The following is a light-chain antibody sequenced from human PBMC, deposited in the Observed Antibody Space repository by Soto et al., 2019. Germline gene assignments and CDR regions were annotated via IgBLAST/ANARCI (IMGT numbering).Light chain of an antibody. CDR2: GNS. CDR1: SSNIGAGYD. V-gene: IGLV1-40*01. CDR3: QSYHSSLSGWV. Sequence: QSALTQPPSVSGAPGQRVTISCTGSSSNIGAGYDVHWYQQLPGTVPKLLIYGNSNRPSGVPDRFSGSKSGTSASLAITGLQAEDEADYYCQSYHSSLSGWVFGGGTKLTVL. J-gene: IGLJ3*02.